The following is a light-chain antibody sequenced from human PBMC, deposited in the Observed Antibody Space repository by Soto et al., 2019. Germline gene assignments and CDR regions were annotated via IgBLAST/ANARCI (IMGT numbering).Light chain of an antibody. V-gene: IGKV3-15*01. CDR1: QSVGHT. CDR2: DAS. J-gene: IGKJ4*01. Sequence: ESVMTQSPATLSVSPGERATLSCRASQSVGHTLALYQHKPGKAPRLLIDDASIRDSGIPARFSGSGSRTEFTLTISSLQSEDAAVYYCQHHNDWPLTFGGGTNVDIK. CDR3: QHHNDWPLT.